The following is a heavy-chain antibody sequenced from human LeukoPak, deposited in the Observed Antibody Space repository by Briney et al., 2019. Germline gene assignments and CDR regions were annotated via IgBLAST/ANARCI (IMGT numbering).Heavy chain of an antibody. V-gene: IGHV4-38-2*01. CDR2: IYHSWGI. J-gene: IGHJ4*02. CDR1: GSSVTSDYF. D-gene: IGHD1-1*01. CDR3: ARNVTAGFFDY. Sequence: SETLSLTCAVSGSSVTSDYFWGWSRQAPGKGLEWIATIYHSWGIYFNPSLKSRVSISLDASKNEFSLRLTSLTAGDTAIYYCARNVTAGFFDYWGQGILVTVSS.